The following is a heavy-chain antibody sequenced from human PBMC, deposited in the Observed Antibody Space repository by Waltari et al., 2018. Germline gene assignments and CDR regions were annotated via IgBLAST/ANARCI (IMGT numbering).Heavy chain of an antibody. D-gene: IGHD3-3*01. CDR1: GYSISSGYY. V-gene: IGHV4-38-2*01. CDR2: IYDSGST. J-gene: IGHJ4*02. Sequence: QVQLQESGPGLVKPSETLSLTCAVSGYSISSGYYWGWIRQPQGKGWEWMGSIYDSGSTYYNPSLKIRVTISGDTSKKQFSLKLSSVTAADTAVYYCARRTIFGVVDFDYWGQGTLVTVSS. CDR3: ARRTIFGVVDFDY.